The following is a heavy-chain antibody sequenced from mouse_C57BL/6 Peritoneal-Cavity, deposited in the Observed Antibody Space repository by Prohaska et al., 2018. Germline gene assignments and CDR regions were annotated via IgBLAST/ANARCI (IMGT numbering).Heavy chain of an antibody. CDR2: INPNNGGT. D-gene: IGHD1-1*01. CDR3: ARSDYYGSSAIDY. CDR1: TDYY. V-gene: IGHV1-26*01. Sequence: TDYYMNWVKQSHGKSLEWNGDINPNNGGTSYNQKYKGKATLTVDTSSSTAYMELRSLTSEYSAVYYCARSDYYGSSAIDYWGQGTTLTVSS. J-gene: IGHJ2*01.